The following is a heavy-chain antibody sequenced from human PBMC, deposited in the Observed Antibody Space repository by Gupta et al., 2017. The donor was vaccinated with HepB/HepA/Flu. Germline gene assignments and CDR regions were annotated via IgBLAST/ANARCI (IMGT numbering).Heavy chain of an antibody. J-gene: IGHJ4*02. CDR1: GGSVSGYY. CDR3: ARTGGRHVGVDY. D-gene: IGHD3-16*01. CDR2: INHSGST. V-gene: IGHV4-34*01. Sequence: QVHPPQWGAGLMKPSETLSPTCAVYGGSVSGYYWSWLREPPGKGLEWIWEINHSGSTTYNPSLKIRVTTSEDTSKNQFSLKLSSVTAADTAVYYCARTGGRHVGVDYWGPGTLVTVSS.